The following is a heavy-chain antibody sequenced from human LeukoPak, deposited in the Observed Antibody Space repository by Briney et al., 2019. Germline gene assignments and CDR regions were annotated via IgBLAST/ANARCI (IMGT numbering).Heavy chain of an antibody. J-gene: IGHJ4*02. D-gene: IGHD3-10*01. CDR1: EFTFSNYW. Sequence: GGSLRLPCAVSEFTFSNYWMHWVRQAPGKGLVWVSRINSDGSSTNYADSVKGRFTISRDNAKSTLYLQMNSLRAEDTAVYYCATTWGVRGVIPHYWGQGTLVTVSS. CDR3: ATTWGVRGVIPHY. V-gene: IGHV3-74*01. CDR2: INSDGSST.